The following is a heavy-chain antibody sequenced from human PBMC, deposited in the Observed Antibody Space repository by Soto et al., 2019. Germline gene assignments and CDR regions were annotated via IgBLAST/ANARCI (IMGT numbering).Heavy chain of an antibody. CDR1: VGYISSGGYY. CDR2: IYYCVST. V-gene: IGHV4-31*03. D-gene: IGHD3-22*01. CDR3: DREPITMIVKAFDI. Sequence: PQTLSLTCTVSVGYISSGGYYWSWIRQHTGKGLEWIGYIYYCVSTYYNPSLKSRVTISVDTSKNQFSLKLSSVTAADTAVYYCDREPITMIVKAFDIWGQGTMVTVSS. J-gene: IGHJ3*02.